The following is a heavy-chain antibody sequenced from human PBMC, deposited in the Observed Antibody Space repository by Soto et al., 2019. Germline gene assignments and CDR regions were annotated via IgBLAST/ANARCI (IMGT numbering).Heavy chain of an antibody. CDR1: GYTFSNYG. J-gene: IGHJ1*01. D-gene: IGHD6-13*01. Sequence: QVQLVQSGAEVKKPGASVKVSCKASGYTFSNYGISWVRQAPGQGPEWMGWISGYNGNTNYAQTLQGRVTMTTDTSTSTAYMELRSLRSDDTAVYYCARGGSSWSAEYYQHWGQGTLVIDSS. CDR3: ARGGSSWSAEYYQH. V-gene: IGHV1-18*01. CDR2: ISGYNGNT.